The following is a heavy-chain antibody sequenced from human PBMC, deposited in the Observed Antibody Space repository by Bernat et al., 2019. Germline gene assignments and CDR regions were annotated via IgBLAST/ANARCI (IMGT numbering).Heavy chain of an antibody. V-gene: IGHV7-4-1*02. CDR1: GYTFTSYA. J-gene: IGHJ2*01. CDR3: AGGGGGGGAFDL. D-gene: IGHD2-15*01. CDR2: LNTNTGDP. Sequence: QVQLVQSGSELKKPGASVKVSCKASGYTFTSYAMNWVRQAPGQGLEWMGWLNTNTGDPTYAQGFTGRFCFSWDTAVSTTYLQISRLKAEGTAVYYWAGGGGGGGAFDLWGRGTLVTVSS.